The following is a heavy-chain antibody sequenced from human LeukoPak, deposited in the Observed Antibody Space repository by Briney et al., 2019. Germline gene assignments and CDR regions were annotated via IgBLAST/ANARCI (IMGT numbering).Heavy chain of an antibody. CDR1: GFTFSSYG. CDR3: AKAGAAVAGGVIDY. D-gene: IGHD6-19*01. Sequence: GGSLGLSCAASGFTFSSYGMPWVRQAPAKGLEWVAVISYDGSNKYYADSVKGRFTISRDNSKNTLFLQMNSLRADDTAVYYCAKAGAAVAGGVIDYWGQGTLVTVSS. J-gene: IGHJ4*02. V-gene: IGHV3-30*18. CDR2: ISYDGSNK.